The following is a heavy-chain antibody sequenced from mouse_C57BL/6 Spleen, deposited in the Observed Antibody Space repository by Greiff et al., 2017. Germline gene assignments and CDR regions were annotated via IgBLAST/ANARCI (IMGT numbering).Heavy chain of an antibody. CDR3: ARRDNEDAMDY. D-gene: IGHD1-3*01. CDR2: ISYDGSN. V-gene: IGHV3-6*01. J-gene: IGHJ4*01. CDR1: GYSITSGYY. Sequence: EVQLKQSGPGLVKPSQSLSLTCSVTGYSITSGYYWNWIRQFPGNKLEWMGYISYDGSNNYNPSLKNRISITRDTSKNQFFLKLNSVTTEDTATYYCARRDNEDAMDYWGQGTSVTVSS.